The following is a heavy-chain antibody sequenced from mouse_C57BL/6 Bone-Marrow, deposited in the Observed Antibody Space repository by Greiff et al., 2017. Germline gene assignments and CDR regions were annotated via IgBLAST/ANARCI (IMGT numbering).Heavy chain of an antibody. J-gene: IGHJ2*01. V-gene: IGHV14-4*01. D-gene: IGHD1-1*01. Sequence: EVQLKESGAELVRPGASVKLSCTASGFNIKDDYMHWVKQRPEQGLEWIGWIDPENGDPEYASKFQGKATITADTSSNTAYLQRSSLKSEDTAVYYCSTGRLSWDYWGQGTTLTVSS. CDR2: IDPENGDP. CDR3: STGRLSWDY. CDR1: GFNIKDDY.